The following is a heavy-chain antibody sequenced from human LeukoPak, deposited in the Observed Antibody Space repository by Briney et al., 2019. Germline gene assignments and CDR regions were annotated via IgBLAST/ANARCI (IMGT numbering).Heavy chain of an antibody. J-gene: IGHJ4*02. Sequence: SETLSLTCAVYGGSFSGYYWSWIRQPPGKGLEWSGEINHSGSTNYNPSLKSRVTISVDTSKNQFSLKLSSVTAADTAVYYCARGPKVGATTRFDYWGQGTLVTVSS. V-gene: IGHV4-34*01. CDR1: GGSFSGYY. D-gene: IGHD1-26*01. CDR2: INHSGST. CDR3: ARGPKVGATTRFDY.